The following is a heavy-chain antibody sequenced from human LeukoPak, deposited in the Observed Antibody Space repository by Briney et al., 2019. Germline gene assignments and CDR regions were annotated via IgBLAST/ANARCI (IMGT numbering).Heavy chain of an antibody. V-gene: IGHV3-7*01. D-gene: IGHD3/OR15-3a*01. J-gene: IGHJ4*02. CDR3: ARQTGSGLFILP. CDR2: IKQDGSEK. Sequence: GGSLRLSCAASGFSFSRYWMSWVRQAPGKGLEWVANIKQDGSEKNYVESVKGRFTISRDNAKNSLYLQMNSLRAEDTAVYYCARQTGSGLFILPGGQGTLVTVSS. CDR1: GFSFSRYW.